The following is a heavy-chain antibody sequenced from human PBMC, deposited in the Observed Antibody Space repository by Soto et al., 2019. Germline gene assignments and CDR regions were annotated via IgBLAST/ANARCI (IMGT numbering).Heavy chain of an antibody. J-gene: IGHJ3*02. D-gene: IGHD3-16*02. V-gene: IGHV2-26*01. CDR1: GFSLSNARMG. CDR3: ARSLGVTSYRVLNAFDI. CDR2: IFSNDEK. Sequence: QVTLKESGPVLVKPTETLTLTCTVSGFSLSNARMGVSWIRQPPGKALEWLAHIFSNDEKSYSTSLKSRLTITKDTSKSQVVLTMTNMDPVDTATYYCARSLGVTSYRVLNAFDIWGQGTMVTVSS.